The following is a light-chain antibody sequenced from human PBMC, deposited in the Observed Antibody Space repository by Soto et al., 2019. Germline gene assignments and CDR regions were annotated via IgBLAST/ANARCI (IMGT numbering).Light chain of an antibody. CDR3: CSYAGSRDVV. CDR2: EGS. Sequence: QSALTQPASVSGSPGQSITISYTGTSSDVGSYNLVSWYQQHPGKAPKLMIYEGSKRPSGVSNRFSGSKSGNTASLTISGLQAEDEADYYCCSYAGSRDVVFGGGTKLTVL. V-gene: IGLV2-23*01. CDR1: SSDVGSYNL. J-gene: IGLJ2*01.